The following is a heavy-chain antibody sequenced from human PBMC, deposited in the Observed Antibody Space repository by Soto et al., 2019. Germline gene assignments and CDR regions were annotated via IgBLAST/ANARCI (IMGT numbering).Heavy chain of an antibody. CDR1: GFTVSSNY. CDR3: ASIVVPAAPFDY. D-gene: IGHD2-2*01. Sequence: LRLSCAASGFTVSSNYMSWIRQHPGKGLEWIGYIYYSGSTYYNPSLKSRVTISVDTSKNQFSLKLSSVTAADTAVYYCASIVVPAAPFDYWGQGTLVTVSS. CDR2: IYYSGST. V-gene: IGHV4-31*02. J-gene: IGHJ4*02.